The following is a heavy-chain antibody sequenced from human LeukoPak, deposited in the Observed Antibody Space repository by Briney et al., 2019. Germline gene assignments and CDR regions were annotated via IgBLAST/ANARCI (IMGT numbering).Heavy chain of an antibody. Sequence: ASVNVSCKASGYTFGDYYMHWVRQAPGQGLEWMGWINPNSGGTNYAQKFRGRVTMTRDTSITTAYMELSTVTSDDTAVYFCAREPRRHFDYWGQGTLVTVSS. V-gene: IGHV1-2*02. CDR1: GYTFGDYY. CDR2: INPNSGGT. J-gene: IGHJ4*02. CDR3: AREPRRHFDY.